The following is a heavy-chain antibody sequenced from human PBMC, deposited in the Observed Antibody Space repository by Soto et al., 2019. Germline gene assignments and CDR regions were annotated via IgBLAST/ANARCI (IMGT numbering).Heavy chain of an antibody. J-gene: IGHJ5*02. D-gene: IGHD2-8*02. CDR2: INVYNGNT. V-gene: IGHV1-18*01. Sequence: ASVKVSCKASGYPFTSYGISWVRQAPGQGLEWMGWINVYNGNTNYAQKLQGRVTMTTDTSTRTAYMEMRSLRSDDTAIYYCARDGGVQARFDPWGQGTLVTVSS. CDR1: GYPFTSYG. CDR3: ARDGGVQARFDP.